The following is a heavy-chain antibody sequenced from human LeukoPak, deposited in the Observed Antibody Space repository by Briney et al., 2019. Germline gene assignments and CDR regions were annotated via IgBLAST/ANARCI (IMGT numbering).Heavy chain of an antibody. V-gene: IGHV3-30-3*01. CDR1: GFTFSSYA. CDR3: ARTGPVGCSSTSCYGDY. CDR2: ISYDGSNK. J-gene: IGHJ4*02. Sequence: GGSLRLSCAASGFTFSSYAMHWVRQAPGKGLEWVAVISYDGSNKYYADSVKGRFTISRDNSKNTLYLQMNSLRAEDTAVYYCARTGPVGCSSTSCYGDYWGQGTLVTVSS. D-gene: IGHD2-2*01.